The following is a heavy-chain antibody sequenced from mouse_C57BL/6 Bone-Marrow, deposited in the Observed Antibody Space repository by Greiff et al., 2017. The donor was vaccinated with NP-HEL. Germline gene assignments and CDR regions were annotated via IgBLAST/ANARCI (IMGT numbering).Heavy chain of an antibody. Sequence: VQLQQSGAELVKPGASVKLSCKASGYTFTSYWMHWVKQRPGQGLEWIGMIHPNSGSTNYNEKFKSKATLTVDKSSSTAYMQLSSLTSEDSAVYYCARYDGYYVAYWGQGTLVTVSA. CDR3: ARYDGYYVAY. D-gene: IGHD2-3*01. J-gene: IGHJ3*01. CDR2: IHPNSGST. V-gene: IGHV1-64*01. CDR1: GYTFTSYW.